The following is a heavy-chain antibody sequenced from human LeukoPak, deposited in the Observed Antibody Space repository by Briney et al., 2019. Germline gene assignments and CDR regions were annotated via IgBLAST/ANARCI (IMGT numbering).Heavy chain of an antibody. V-gene: IGHV4-59*11. Sequence: SETLFLTCNVSGGFMTGHYWTWIRQTPGKELEWIGCIFSSGSTNYNPSLKTRVTISVDTSKKQFSLNLRSLTAADMAVYYCARAVSGSDYWFDPWGQGTQVTVSS. CDR1: GGFMTGHY. CDR3: ARAVSGSDYWFDP. J-gene: IGHJ5*02. D-gene: IGHD5-12*01. CDR2: IFSSGST.